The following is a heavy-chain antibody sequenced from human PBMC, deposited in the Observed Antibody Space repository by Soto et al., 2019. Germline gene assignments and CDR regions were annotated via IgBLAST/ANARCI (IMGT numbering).Heavy chain of an antibody. CDR3: ASHFTGVLVLGTSPPGGDNFGWDV. Sequence: QVQLVQSGAEVKKPGSSVKVSCKASGGTFSRYTFTWVRQAPGQGLEWMGRIIPIVDIPNYAQKFQGRVTITADKSTSSAYMELRRLTSGDTAVYYCASHFTGVLVLGTSPPGGDNFGWDVWGQGTTVSVS. CDR1: GGTFSRYT. CDR2: IIPIVDIP. D-gene: IGHD2-8*02. V-gene: IGHV1-69*02. J-gene: IGHJ6*02.